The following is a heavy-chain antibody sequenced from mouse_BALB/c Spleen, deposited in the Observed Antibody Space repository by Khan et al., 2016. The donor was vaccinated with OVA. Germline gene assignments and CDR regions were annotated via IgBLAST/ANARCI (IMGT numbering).Heavy chain of an antibody. CDR3: TRYYGNYFDY. V-gene: IGHV1-76*01. Sequence: QVQLKQSGAELVRPGASVKLSCKTSGYIFTSYWIHWVKQRSGQGLEWIARIYPGTGNTYYNEKFKGKAIVTADKSSSTVYMQLSSLKSEGSAVNFCTRYYGNYFDYWGQGTTLTVSS. CDR2: IYPGTGNT. J-gene: IGHJ2*01. CDR1: GYIFTSYW. D-gene: IGHD2-1*01.